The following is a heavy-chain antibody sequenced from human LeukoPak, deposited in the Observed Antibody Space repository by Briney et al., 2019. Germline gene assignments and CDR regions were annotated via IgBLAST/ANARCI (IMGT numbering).Heavy chain of an antibody. Sequence: SETLSLTCTVSGGSISSYYWSWIRQPPGKGLEWIGYIYYSGSTNYNPSLKSRVTISVDTSMNQFSLKLSSVTAADTAVYYCARVKDRGYYDSSGYNDAFDIWGQGTMVTVSS. V-gene: IGHV4-59*01. D-gene: IGHD3-22*01. CDR3: ARVKDRGYYDSSGYNDAFDI. CDR1: GGSISSYY. J-gene: IGHJ3*02. CDR2: IYYSGST.